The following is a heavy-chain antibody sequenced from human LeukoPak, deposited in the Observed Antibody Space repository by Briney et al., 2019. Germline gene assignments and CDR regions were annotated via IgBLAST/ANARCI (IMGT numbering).Heavy chain of an antibody. Sequence: ASVKVSCKASGYTFTGYYMHRVRQAPGQGLEWMGWINPNSGGTNYAQKFQGRVTMTRDTSISTAYMELSRLRSDDTAVYYCARVPTVTTKYYFDYWGQGTLVTVSS. CDR2: INPNSGGT. CDR3: ARVPTVTTKYYFDY. V-gene: IGHV1-2*02. CDR1: GYTFTGYY. D-gene: IGHD4-17*01. J-gene: IGHJ4*02.